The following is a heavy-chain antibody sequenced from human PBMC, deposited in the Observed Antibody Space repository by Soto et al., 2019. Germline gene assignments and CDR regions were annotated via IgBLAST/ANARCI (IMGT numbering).Heavy chain of an antibody. D-gene: IGHD3-22*01. J-gene: IGHJ3*02. CDR1: GGSISSGDYY. Sequence: QVQLQESGPGLVKPSQTLSLTCTVSGGSISSGDYYWSWIRHHPGKGLEWIGYIYSSGSTYYNPSLGNRFTISADTSKNQFSLRLSSVTAADTAVYYCVRDYDYDTSRNDAFDIWGQWTMVTVSS. CDR3: VRDYDYDTSRNDAFDI. CDR2: IYSSGST. V-gene: IGHV4-31*03.